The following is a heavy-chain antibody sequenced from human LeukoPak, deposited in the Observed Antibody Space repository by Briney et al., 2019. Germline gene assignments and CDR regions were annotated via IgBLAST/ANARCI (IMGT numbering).Heavy chain of an antibody. D-gene: IGHD2-15*01. CDR1: GGTFSSYA. CDR2: IIPIFGTA. V-gene: IGHV1-69*05. CDR3: ARVRVAKLYYYYMDV. Sequence: SVKVSCKASGGTFSSYAISWVRQAPGQGLEWMGGIIPIFGTANYAQKFQGRVTITTDESTSTAYMELSSLRSEDTAVYYCARVRVAKLYYYYMDVWGKGTTVTVSS. J-gene: IGHJ6*03.